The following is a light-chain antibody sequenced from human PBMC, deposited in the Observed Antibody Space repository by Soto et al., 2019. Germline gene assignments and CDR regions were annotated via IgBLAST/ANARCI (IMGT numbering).Light chain of an antibody. CDR1: QSLLDSSSNKNY. J-gene: IGKJ4*01. CDR3: QQYYSYPLT. CDR2: WAS. Sequence: DIVMTQSPDSLAVSLGERATINCKSSQSLLDSSSNKNYLAWYQQKTGQPPKLLIYWASTRESGVPDRFSGSGSGKDFTLTISSLKAEDAPVYYCQQYYSYPLTFGGGTKVDIK. V-gene: IGKV4-1*01.